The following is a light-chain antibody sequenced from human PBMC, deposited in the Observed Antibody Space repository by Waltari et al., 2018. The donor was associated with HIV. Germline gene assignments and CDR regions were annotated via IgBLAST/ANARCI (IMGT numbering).Light chain of an antibody. V-gene: IGKV3-20*01. J-gene: IGKJ2*02. Sequence: EIVLTQSPGTLSLSPGERATLSCRASQNVSSSYLAWYQQKPGQAPRLLISGASSRATGIPDRFSGSGSGTDFTLTISRLEPEDFAVYYCQQYGNSPRTFGQGTKLEIK. CDR3: QQYGNSPRT. CDR1: QNVSSSY. CDR2: GAS.